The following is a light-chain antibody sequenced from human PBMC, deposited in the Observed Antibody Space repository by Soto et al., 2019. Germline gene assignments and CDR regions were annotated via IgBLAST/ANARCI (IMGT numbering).Light chain of an antibody. V-gene: IGLV2-11*01. J-gene: IGLJ2*01. Sequence: QSALTQPRSVSGSPGQSVTISCTGTSSDVGGYNYVSWYQQHPGKAPKLMMYDVSERPSGVPDRFSGSKSGNTASLTISGLQAEDEADYYCCSYEGSYTLVFGGGTKLTVL. CDR1: SSDVGGYNY. CDR2: DVS. CDR3: CSYEGSYTLV.